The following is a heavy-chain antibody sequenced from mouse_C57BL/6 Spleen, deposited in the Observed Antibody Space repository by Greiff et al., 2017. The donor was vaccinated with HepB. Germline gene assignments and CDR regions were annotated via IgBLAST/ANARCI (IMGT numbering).Heavy chain of an antibody. CDR3: ARAEPGAGAWVDY. CDR1: GFTFSSYA. J-gene: IGHJ3*01. Sequence: EVQRVESGGGLVKPGGSLKLSCAASGFTFSSYAMSWVRQTPEKRLEWVATISDGGSYTYYPDNVKGRFTISRDNAKNNLYLQMSHLKSEDTAMYYCARAEPGAGAWVDYWGQGTLVTVSA. D-gene: IGHD4-1*01. V-gene: IGHV5-4*01. CDR2: ISDGGSYT.